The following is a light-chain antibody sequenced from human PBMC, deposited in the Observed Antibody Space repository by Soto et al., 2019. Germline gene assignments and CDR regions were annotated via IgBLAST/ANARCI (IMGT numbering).Light chain of an antibody. V-gene: IGKV3-15*01. CDR2: GAS. CDR1: HSLSGN. J-gene: IGKJ1*01. CDR3: QQYNNWPRT. Sequence: EVVMTQSPVTLSVSPGDRATLSCRASHSLSGNLAWYQRKPGQAPRLLIYGASTRATGIPARFSGSGSGTEFTLTISSLQSEDFAVYYCQQYNNWPRTFGLGTKVEIK.